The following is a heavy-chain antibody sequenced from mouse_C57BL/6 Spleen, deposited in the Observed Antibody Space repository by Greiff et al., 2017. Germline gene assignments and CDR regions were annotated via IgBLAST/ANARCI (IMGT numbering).Heavy chain of an antibody. V-gene: IGHV5-6*02. D-gene: IGHD3-2*02. CDR1: GFTFSSYG. Sequence: DVKLVESGGDLVKPGGSLKLSCAASGFTFSSYGMSWVRQTPDKRLEWVATISSGGSYTYYPDSVKGRFTISRDNAKNTLYLQMSSLKSEDTAMYYCARHDSSGYFDYWGQGTTLTVSS. CDR2: ISSGGSYT. J-gene: IGHJ2*01. CDR3: ARHDSSGYFDY.